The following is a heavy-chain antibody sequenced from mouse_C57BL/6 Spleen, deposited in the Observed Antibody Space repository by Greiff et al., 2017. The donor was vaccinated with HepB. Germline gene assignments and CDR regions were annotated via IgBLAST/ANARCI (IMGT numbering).Heavy chain of an antibody. CDR1: GFTFSDYG. CDR2: ISSGSSTI. D-gene: IGHD1-1*01. Sequence: EVHLVESGGGLVKPGGSLKLSCAASGFTFSDYGMHWVRQAPEKGLEWVAYISSGSSTIYYADTVKGRFTISRDNAKNTLFLQMTSLRSEDTAMYYCARPGDYSSYWYFDVWGTGTTVTVSS. J-gene: IGHJ1*03. V-gene: IGHV5-17*01. CDR3: ARPGDYSSYWYFDV.